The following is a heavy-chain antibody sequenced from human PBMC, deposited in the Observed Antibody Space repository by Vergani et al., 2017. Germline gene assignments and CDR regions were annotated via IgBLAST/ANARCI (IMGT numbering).Heavy chain of an antibody. V-gene: IGHV4-38-2*01. J-gene: IGHJ3*02. CDR3: ARPKLGYCSSTSCYAYGACDI. Sequence: QVQLQESGPGLVKPSETLSLTCAVSGYSISSGYYWGWIRQPPGKGLEWIGSIYHSGSTYYNPSLKSRVTIAVDTSKNQFSLKLSSVTAADTAVYYCARPKLGYCSSTSCYAYGACDIWGQGTMVTVSS. CDR2: IYHSGST. CDR1: GYSISSGYY. D-gene: IGHD2-2*01.